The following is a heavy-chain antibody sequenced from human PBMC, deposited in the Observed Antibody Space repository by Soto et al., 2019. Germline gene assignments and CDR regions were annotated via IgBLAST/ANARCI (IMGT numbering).Heavy chain of an antibody. CDR3: AKEATRSPIHLDY. J-gene: IGHJ4*02. Sequence: EVQLLESGGGLVQPGGSLRLSCAASGFTFSNYAMSWVRQAPGKGLEWVSSISGSGGSTYYADSVKGRFTVSRDNAKTTVYLQMNSLRIEDTAVYYCAKEATRSPIHLDYWGQGTLGTVSS. D-gene: IGHD3-10*01. V-gene: IGHV3-23*01. CDR2: ISGSGGST. CDR1: GFTFSNYA.